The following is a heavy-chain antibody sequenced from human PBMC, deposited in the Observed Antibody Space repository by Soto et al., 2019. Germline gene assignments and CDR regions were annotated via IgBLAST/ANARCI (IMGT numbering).Heavy chain of an antibody. CDR2: ISNDGGKN. CDR1: GFSFSYYV. D-gene: IGHD6-13*01. V-gene: IGHV3-30*18. J-gene: IGHJ6*02. CDR3: AKEGSFSSWFYGGGGGESYYGMDV. Sequence: GGSLRSSCAAYGFSFSYYVIHWVRQSPGKGLEWVAFISNDGGKNYYADSVMGRFTISRDNSMNTLFVQMNSLRAEDTAVYYCAKEGSFSSWFYGGGGGESYYGMDVWGQGTTVTVSS.